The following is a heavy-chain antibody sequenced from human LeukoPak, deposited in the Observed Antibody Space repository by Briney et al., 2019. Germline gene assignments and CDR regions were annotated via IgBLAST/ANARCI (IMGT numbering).Heavy chain of an antibody. CDR3: ARSGYYDSSGSCDY. Sequence: ASVKVSCKASGYTFTSYDINWVRQATGQGLEWMGGIIPIFGTANYAQKLQGRVTMTTDTSTSTAYMELRSLRSDDTAVYYCARSGYYDSSGSCDYWGQGTLVTVSS. CDR1: GYTFTSYD. CDR2: IIPIFGTA. D-gene: IGHD3-22*01. J-gene: IGHJ4*02. V-gene: IGHV1-18*01.